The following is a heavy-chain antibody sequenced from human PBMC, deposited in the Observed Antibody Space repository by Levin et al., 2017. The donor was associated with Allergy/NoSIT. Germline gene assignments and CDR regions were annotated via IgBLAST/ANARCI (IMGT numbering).Heavy chain of an antibody. J-gene: IGHJ4*02. CDR2: IYHSGST. D-gene: IGHD3/OR15-3a*01. CDR3: ARGWTERTITSAPYFDY. Sequence: SETLSLTCAVSGGSISSSNWWSWVRQPPGKGLEWIGEIYHSGSTNYKPSLKSRVTISVDKSKNQFSLKLSSVTAADTAVYYCARGWTERTITSAPYFDYWGQGTLVTVSS. V-gene: IGHV4-4*02. CDR1: GGSISSSNW.